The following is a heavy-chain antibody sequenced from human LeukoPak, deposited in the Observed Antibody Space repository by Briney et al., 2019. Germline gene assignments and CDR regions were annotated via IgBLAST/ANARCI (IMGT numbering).Heavy chain of an antibody. CDR2: INPNSGGT. D-gene: IGHD3-3*01. V-gene: IGHV1-2*04. Sequence: ASVKVSCKASGYTLTGYYMHWVRQAPGQGLEWVGWINPNSGGTNYAQKFQGWVTMTRDTSISTAYMELSRLRSDDTAVYYCARVPGNTYGFWSGNTQYYFDYWGQGTLVTVSS. J-gene: IGHJ4*02. CDR1: GYTLTGYY. CDR3: ARVPGNTYGFWSGNTQYYFDY.